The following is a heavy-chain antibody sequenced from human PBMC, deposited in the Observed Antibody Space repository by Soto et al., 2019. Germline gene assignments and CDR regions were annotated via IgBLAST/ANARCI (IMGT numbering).Heavy chain of an antibody. CDR3: AHGSGWLFDY. D-gene: IGHD6-19*01. CDR2: TYWDDDD. Sequence: QITLKESGPPLVKPTQTLTLTCTFSGFSLSSRAVGVGWIRQPPGKTLEWLAFTYWDDDDHYSPSLMSRLTITKDTSKNQVALTMTNMDPVDTATYYCAHGSGWLFDYWGQGTLVTVSS. J-gene: IGHJ4*02. CDR1: GFSLSSRAVG. V-gene: IGHV2-5*02.